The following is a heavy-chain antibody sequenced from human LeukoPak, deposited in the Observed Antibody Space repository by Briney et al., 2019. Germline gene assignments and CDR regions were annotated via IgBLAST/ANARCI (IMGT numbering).Heavy chain of an antibody. D-gene: IGHD6-13*01. Sequence: ASVKVSCKASGGTFSSYAISWVRQAPGQGLEWMGWISAYTGKTHYAQNLQGRVTVTTDTSTRTAYMELRSLRSDDTAIYYCARAGFSSSWPFDYWGQGTLVTVSS. J-gene: IGHJ4*02. CDR2: ISAYTGKT. CDR3: ARAGFSSSWPFDY. CDR1: GGTFSSYA. V-gene: IGHV1-18*01.